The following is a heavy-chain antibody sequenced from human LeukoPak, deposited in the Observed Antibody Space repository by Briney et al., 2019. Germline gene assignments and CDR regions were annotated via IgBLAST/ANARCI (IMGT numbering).Heavy chain of an antibody. CDR3: ARGTVVAIFS. D-gene: IGHD2-15*01. V-gene: IGHV4-39*07. Sequence: SETLSLTCTVSGGSISSSSYYWGWIRQPPGKGLEWIGSIYYSGSTDYNPSLKSRVTISVDTSKNQFSLKLYSVTAADTAVYYCARGTVVAIFSWGQGTLVTVSS. CDR2: IYYSGST. CDR1: GGSISSSSYY. J-gene: IGHJ4*02.